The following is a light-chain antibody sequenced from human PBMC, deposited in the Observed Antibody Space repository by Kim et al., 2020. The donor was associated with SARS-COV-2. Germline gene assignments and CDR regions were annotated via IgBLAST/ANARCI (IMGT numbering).Light chain of an antibody. CDR2: DDG. Sequence: SYELTQPPSVSVAPGQTATMTCGGDNIGSKSVNWYQQRPGQAPVLVIYDDGERPSGIPERFSGSNSRNTATLTITRVEAGDEADYYCQVWDATKDRYVFG. CDR3: QVWDATKDRYV. V-gene: IGLV3-21*02. J-gene: IGLJ1*01. CDR1: NIGSKS.